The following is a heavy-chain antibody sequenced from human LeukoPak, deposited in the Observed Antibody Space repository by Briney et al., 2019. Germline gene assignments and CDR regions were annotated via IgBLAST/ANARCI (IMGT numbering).Heavy chain of an antibody. CDR3: AKEPVAGPYYFDY. CDR1: GFTFSSYG. D-gene: IGHD6-19*01. CDR2: ISYDGSNK. J-gene: IGHJ4*02. V-gene: IGHV3-30*18. Sequence: GGSLRLSCAASGFTFSSYGMPWVRQAPGKGLEWVAVISYDGSNKYYADSVKGRFTISRDNSKNTLYLQMNSLRAEDTAVYYCAKEPVAGPYYFDYWGQGTLVTVSS.